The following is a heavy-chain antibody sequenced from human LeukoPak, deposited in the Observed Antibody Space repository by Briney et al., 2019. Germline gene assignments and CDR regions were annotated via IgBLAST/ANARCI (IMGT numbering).Heavy chain of an antibody. J-gene: IGHJ4*02. Sequence: GGSLRLSCAASGFTFSNYAMSWVRQAPGRGLEWVSAIIGSGGSTYYADSVKGRFTISRDNSKNTLYLQMNSLRAEDTSVYYCAKPHSSSWTSFDHWGQGTLVTVSS. CDR2: IIGSGGST. V-gene: IGHV3-23*01. CDR3: AKPHSSSWTSFDH. D-gene: IGHD6-13*01. CDR1: GFTFSNYA.